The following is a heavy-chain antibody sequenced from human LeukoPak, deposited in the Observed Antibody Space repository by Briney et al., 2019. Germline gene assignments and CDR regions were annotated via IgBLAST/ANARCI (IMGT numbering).Heavy chain of an antibody. CDR3: ARGGHRNLDY. CDR1: GFTVSGNY. Sequence: GGSLRLSCAASGFTVSGNYMTWVRQAPGKGLEWVSLIYIDGTTYYTDSVKGRFTISRDNSKNTLYLQMNSLRAEDTAVYYCARGGHRNLDYWGQGALVTVSS. CDR2: IYIDGTT. V-gene: IGHV3-53*01. J-gene: IGHJ4*02.